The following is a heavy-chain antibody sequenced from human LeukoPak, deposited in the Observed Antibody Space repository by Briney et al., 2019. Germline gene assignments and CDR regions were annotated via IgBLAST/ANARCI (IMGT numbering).Heavy chain of an antibody. Sequence: GGSLRLSRAASGFTFDDYGMSWVRQAPGKGLEWVSGINWNGGSTGYADSVKGRFTISRDNAKKSLYLQMNSLRAEDTAVYYCAELGITMIGGVWGKGTTVTISS. CDR2: INWNGGST. D-gene: IGHD3-10*02. J-gene: IGHJ6*04. CDR1: GFTFDDYG. V-gene: IGHV3-20*04. CDR3: AELGITMIGGV.